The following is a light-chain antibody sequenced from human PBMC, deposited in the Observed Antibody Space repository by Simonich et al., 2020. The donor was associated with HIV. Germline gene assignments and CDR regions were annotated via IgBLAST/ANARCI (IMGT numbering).Light chain of an antibody. CDR2: DVR. J-gene: IGLJ3*02. CDR3: SSYTSSSTLV. V-gene: IGLV2-14*01. Sequence: QSALTQPASVSGSPGQSITISCPGTSSDVGGYNYVSWYQQHPGKAPKLMIYDVRKRPSGVSNRFSGSKSGNTASRTISGLHAEDEADYYCSSYTSSSTLVFGGGTKLTVL. CDR1: SSDVGGYNY.